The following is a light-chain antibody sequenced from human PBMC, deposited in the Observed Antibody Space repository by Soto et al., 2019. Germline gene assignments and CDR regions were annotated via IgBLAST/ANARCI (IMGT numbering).Light chain of an antibody. V-gene: IGKV3-11*01. CDR2: DAS. Sequence: EIVLTQSPATLSLSPGERATLSCRASQSVSSYLAWYQQKPGQAPRLLIYDASNRATGIPARFSGSGSGTDFTLTIGSREPEDFAVYYCQQSSTFGGGTKVEIK. J-gene: IGKJ4*01. CDR1: QSVSSY. CDR3: QQSST.